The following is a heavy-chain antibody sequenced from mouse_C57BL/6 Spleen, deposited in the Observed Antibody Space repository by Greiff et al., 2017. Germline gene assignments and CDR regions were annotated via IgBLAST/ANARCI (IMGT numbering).Heavy chain of an antibody. D-gene: IGHD1-1*01. CDR1: GYSITSGYY. J-gene: IGHJ2*01. CDR2: ISYDGSN. Sequence: EVKLEESGPGLVKPSQSLSLTCSVTGYSITSGYYWNWIRQFPGNKLEWMGYISYDGSNKYNPSLKNRISITRDTSKNQFFLKLNSVTTEDTATYYCATLITTVVPYFDYWGQGTTLTVSS. V-gene: IGHV3-6*01. CDR3: ATLITTVVPYFDY.